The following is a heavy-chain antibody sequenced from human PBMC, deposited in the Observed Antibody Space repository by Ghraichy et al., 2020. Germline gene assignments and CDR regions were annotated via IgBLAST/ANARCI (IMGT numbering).Heavy chain of an antibody. CDR2: ISSNGGST. Sequence: GESLNISCSASGFTFSSYAMHWVRQAPGKGLEYVSAISSNGGSTYYADSVKGRFTISRDNSKNTLYLQMSSLRAEDTAVYYCVKVEVGRGLGIPQNFDYWGQGTLVTVSS. J-gene: IGHJ4*02. V-gene: IGHV3-64D*06. CDR1: GFTFSSYA. CDR3: VKVEVGRGLGIPQNFDY. D-gene: IGHD7-27*01.